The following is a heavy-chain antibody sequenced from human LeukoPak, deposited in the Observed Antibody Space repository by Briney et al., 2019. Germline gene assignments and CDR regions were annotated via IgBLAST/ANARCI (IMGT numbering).Heavy chain of an antibody. V-gene: IGHV1-2*06. CDR1: AYTFSAYF. CDR3: ARWSGVHYDSSGYHDY. J-gene: IGHJ4*02. CDR2: INPNSGDT. D-gene: IGHD3-22*01. Sequence: ASVKVSCKASAYTFSAYFVHWVRQAPGQGLEWMGRINPNSGDTSFAQKFQDRVTLTRDTSINTAYMELSSLRSEDTAVYYCARWSGVHYDSSGYHDYWGQGTLVTVSS.